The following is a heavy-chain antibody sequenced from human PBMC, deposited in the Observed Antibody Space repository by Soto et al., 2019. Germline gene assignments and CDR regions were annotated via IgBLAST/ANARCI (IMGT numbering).Heavy chain of an antibody. D-gene: IGHD3-22*01. V-gene: IGHV3-23*01. CDR3: AKDLDSSAPMAMDV. CDR1: GFTFGSYA. CDR2: NSGSGGST. J-gene: IGHJ6*02. Sequence: GGSLRLSCAASGFTFGSYAMSWVRQAPGKGLEWVSANSGSGGSTYYADSVKGRFTISRDNSKNTLYLRMNSLRAEDTAVYYCAKDLDSSAPMAMDVWGQGTTVTVSS.